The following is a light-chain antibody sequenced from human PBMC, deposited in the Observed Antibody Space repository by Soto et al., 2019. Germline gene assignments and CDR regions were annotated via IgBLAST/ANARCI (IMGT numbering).Light chain of an antibody. V-gene: IGKV1-5*01. Sequence: DIQMTQSPPTLAASVGDRVTITCRASQNINTWLAWYQQKLRKAPKLLIFDASTLESGVPSRFSGSGSGSQFILTISGLQPDDFATYYCQQYNSYSQTFGQGTKLEMK. J-gene: IGKJ2*01. CDR3: QQYNSYSQT. CDR1: QNINTW. CDR2: DAS.